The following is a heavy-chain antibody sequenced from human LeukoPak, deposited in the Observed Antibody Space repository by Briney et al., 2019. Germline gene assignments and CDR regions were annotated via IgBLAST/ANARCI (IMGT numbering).Heavy chain of an antibody. CDR3: AKVRTGHFFDY. Sequence: GGSLRLSCAASGFTFSSYGMHWVRQAPGKGLEWVSSMSGSGGGTYYADFVKGRFTISRDSSKNTLYLQMNSLRAEDTAVYYCAKVRTGHFFDYWGQGTLVTVSS. V-gene: IGHV3-23*01. CDR1: GFTFSSYG. D-gene: IGHD3/OR15-3a*01. J-gene: IGHJ4*02. CDR2: MSGSGGGT.